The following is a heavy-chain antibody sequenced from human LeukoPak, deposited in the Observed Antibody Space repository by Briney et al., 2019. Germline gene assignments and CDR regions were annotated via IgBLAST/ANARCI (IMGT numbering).Heavy chain of an antibody. V-gene: IGHV4-59*01. J-gene: IGHJ4*02. CDR2: IYYSGST. Sequence: SETLSLTCTVCGHSISRYYWRWIRQPPGKGLEWVGYIYYSGSTNYNPSLKSRVTISVDTYKNQFSLKLSSVTAADTAVYYCARVNKDYYYGSGSYRFDYWGQGTLVTVSS. D-gene: IGHD3-10*01. CDR3: ARVNKDYYYGSGSYRFDY. CDR1: GHSISRYY.